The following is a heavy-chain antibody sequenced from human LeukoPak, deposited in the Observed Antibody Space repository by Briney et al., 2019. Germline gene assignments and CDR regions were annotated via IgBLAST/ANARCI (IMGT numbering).Heavy chain of an antibody. CDR2: ISSSSSYI. CDR1: GFTFSSYS. Sequence: GGSLRLSCAASGFTFSSYSMNWVRQAPGKGLEWVSSISSSSSYIYYADSVKGRFTISRDNAKNSLYLQTNSLRAEDTAVYYCARVYDSSGLMSYYYYYGMDVWGQGTTVTVSS. J-gene: IGHJ6*02. D-gene: IGHD3-22*01. V-gene: IGHV3-21*01. CDR3: ARVYDSSGLMSYYYYYGMDV.